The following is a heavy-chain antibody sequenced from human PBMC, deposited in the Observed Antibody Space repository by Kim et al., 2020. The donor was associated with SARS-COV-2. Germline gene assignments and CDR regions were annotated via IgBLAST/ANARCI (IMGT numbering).Heavy chain of an antibody. Sequence: GGSLRLSCAASGFTFSSYGMHWVRQAPGKGLEWVAVISYDGSNKYYADSVKGRFTISRDNSKNTLYLQMNSLRAEDTAVYYCAKDSPLDTAMADESYWYFDLWGRGTLVTVSS. CDR3: AKDSPLDTAMADESYWYFDL. CDR1: GFTFSSYG. J-gene: IGHJ2*01. CDR2: ISYDGSNK. D-gene: IGHD5-18*01. V-gene: IGHV3-30*18.